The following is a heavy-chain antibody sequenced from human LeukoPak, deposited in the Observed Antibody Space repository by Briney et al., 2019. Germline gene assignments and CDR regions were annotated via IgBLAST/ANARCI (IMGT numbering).Heavy chain of an antibody. J-gene: IGHJ4*02. CDR3: AKEPYYDFWSGYYRVDY. CDR2: ISGSGGST. D-gene: IGHD3-3*01. Sequence: GGSLRLSCAASGFTFSSYAMSWVRQSPGKGLEWVSAISGSGGSTYYADSVKGRFTISRDNSKNTLYLQMNSLRAEDTAVYYCAKEPYYDFWSGYYRVDYWGQGTLVTVSS. V-gene: IGHV3-23*01. CDR1: GFTFSSYA.